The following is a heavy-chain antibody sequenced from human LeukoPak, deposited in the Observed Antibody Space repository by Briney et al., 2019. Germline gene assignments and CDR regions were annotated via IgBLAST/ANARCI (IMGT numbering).Heavy chain of an antibody. J-gene: IGHJ4*02. D-gene: IGHD4-17*01. Sequence: GGSLRLSCAASGFTFSSYAMSWVRQAPGKGLEWVSVIYTGGTTYYADSVKGRFTISRDNSRNTLFLQMNSLRAEDTAVYYCAKGSADGDYVFYWGQGTLVTVSS. V-gene: IGHV3-23*03. CDR2: IYTGGTT. CDR1: GFTFSSYA. CDR3: AKGSADGDYVFY.